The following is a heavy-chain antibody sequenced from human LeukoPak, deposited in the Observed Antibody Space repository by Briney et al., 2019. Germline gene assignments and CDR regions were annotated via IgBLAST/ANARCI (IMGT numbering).Heavy chain of an antibody. Sequence: PGGSLRLSCAASGFTVSSNYMSWVRQAPGKGLEWVSVIYSGGTTYYADSVKGRFTISRDSSKNTLYLQMNSLRAEDTAVYYCAKSDLGSIIVHDNWGQGTLVTVSS. CDR1: GFTVSSNY. V-gene: IGHV3-53*01. CDR2: IYSGGTT. J-gene: IGHJ4*02. D-gene: IGHD2-15*01. CDR3: AKSDLGSIIVHDN.